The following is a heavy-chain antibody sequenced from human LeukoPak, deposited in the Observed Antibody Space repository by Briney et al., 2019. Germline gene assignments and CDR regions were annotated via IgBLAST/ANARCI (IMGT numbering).Heavy chain of an antibody. CDR1: GFTFSPYV. CDR3: ASDYPLFYYYMDV. D-gene: IGHD4-11*01. J-gene: IGHJ6*03. Sequence: GGSLRLSCVASGFTFSPYVMGWVRQAPGKGLEWVSTINGGGTTYYAGSVKGRFTISRDNSRNTLYLQMNSLRAEDTAIYYCASDYPLFYYYMDVWGKGTTVTVSS. V-gene: IGHV3-23*01. CDR2: INGGGTT.